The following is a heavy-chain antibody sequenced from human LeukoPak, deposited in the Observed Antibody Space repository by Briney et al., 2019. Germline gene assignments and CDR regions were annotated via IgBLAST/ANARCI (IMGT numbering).Heavy chain of an antibody. CDR2: ISGSGGST. CDR3: AKDYYYGSGSYYTVDY. V-gene: IGHV3-23*01. J-gene: IGHJ4*02. Sequence: AGGSLRLSCAASGFTFSSYAMSWVRQAPGKGLEWVSAISGSGGSTYYAASVKGRLTLSRDNSKNTLYLQMNSLRAEDTAVYYCAKDYYYGSGSYYTVDYWGQGTLVTVSS. CDR1: GFTFSSYA. D-gene: IGHD3-10*01.